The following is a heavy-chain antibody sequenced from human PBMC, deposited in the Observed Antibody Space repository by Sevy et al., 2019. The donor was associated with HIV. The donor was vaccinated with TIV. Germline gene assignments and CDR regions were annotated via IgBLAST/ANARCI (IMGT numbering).Heavy chain of an antibody. Sequence: GGSLRLSCAAPGFTFSSYSMNWVRQAPGKGLEWVSSISSSSSYIYYADSVKGRFTISRDNAKNSLYLQMNSLRAEDTAVYYCARDSKYCGGDCKHYYYYYMDVWGKGTTVTVSS. CDR2: ISSSSSYI. J-gene: IGHJ6*03. D-gene: IGHD2-21*02. CDR3: ARDSKYCGGDCKHYYYYYMDV. V-gene: IGHV3-21*01. CDR1: GFTFSSYS.